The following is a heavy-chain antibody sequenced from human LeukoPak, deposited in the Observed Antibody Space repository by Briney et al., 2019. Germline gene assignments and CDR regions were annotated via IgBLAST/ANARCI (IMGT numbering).Heavy chain of an antibody. CDR2: INHSGST. CDR1: GGSFSGYY. V-gene: IGHV4-34*01. D-gene: IGHD3-3*01. CDR3: ARGHGIYDFWSSDKYYFDY. Sequence: SETLSLTCAVYGGSFSGYYWSWIRQPPGKGLEWIGEINHSGSTNYNPSLKSRVTISVDTSKNQFSLKLSSVTAADTAVYYCARGHGIYDFWSSDKYYFDYWGQGTLVTVSS. J-gene: IGHJ4*02.